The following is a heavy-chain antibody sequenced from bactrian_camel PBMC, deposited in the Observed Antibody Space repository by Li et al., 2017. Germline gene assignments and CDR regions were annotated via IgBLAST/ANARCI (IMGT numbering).Heavy chain of an antibody. CDR3: AARRRGVLFYGTCGENSGYDY. Sequence: HVQLVESGGGSVQAGGSLRLSCVVPDYSYTQYCLGWFRQAPGKERELVSTIASDGTTTYADSVKGRFTISRDNAKNTLYLQMNSLKVEDTAMYYCAARRRGVLFYGTCGENSGYDYWGRGTQVTVS. J-gene: IGHJ4*01. V-gene: IGHV3S53*01. CDR2: IASDGTT. D-gene: IGHD5*01. CDR1: DYSYTQYC.